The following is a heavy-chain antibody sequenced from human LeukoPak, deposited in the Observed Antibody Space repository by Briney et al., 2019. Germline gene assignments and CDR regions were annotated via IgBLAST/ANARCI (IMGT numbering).Heavy chain of an antibody. CDR2: ISSSGST. CDR3: ARQPGYSPSLGGFDY. V-gene: IGHV4-61*02. Sequence: SETLSLTCTVSGDSISSGDYYWSWIRQPAGKGLEWIGRISSSGSTNYNPSLKSRVTISVDTSKNQFSLKLSSVTAADTAVYYCARQPGYSPSLGGFDYWGQGTLVTVSS. D-gene: IGHD6-13*01. J-gene: IGHJ4*01. CDR1: GDSISSGDYY.